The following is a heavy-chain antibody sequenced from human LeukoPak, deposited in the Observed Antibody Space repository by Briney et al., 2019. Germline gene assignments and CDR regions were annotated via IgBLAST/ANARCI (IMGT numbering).Heavy chain of an antibody. CDR3: ARDLYPNAYNWNYVRRADNWFDP. V-gene: IGHV1-2*02. D-gene: IGHD1-7*01. Sequence: GASVKVSCKASGYTFTGYYMHWVRQAPGQGLEWMGWINPNSGGTNYAQKFQGRVTMTRDTSISTAYMELSRLRSDDTAVYYCARDLYPNAYNWNYVRRADNWFDPWGQGTLVTVSS. CDR1: GYTFTGYY. J-gene: IGHJ5*02. CDR2: INPNSGGT.